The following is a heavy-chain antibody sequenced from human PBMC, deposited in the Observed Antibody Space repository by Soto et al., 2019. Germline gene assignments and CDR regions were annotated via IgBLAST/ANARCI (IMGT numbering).Heavy chain of an antibody. CDR1: GYTVINYY. V-gene: IGHV1-46*01. Sequence: ASVKVSCKSSGYTVINYYMHWVRQAPGQGLEWMGIINPSGGSTTYAQKFQGRVTMTRDTSTNTVYMELSSLRSEDTAVYYCARGLITAAGTPLRYWGQGTLVTVSS. CDR3: ARGLITAAGTPLRY. J-gene: IGHJ4*02. D-gene: IGHD6-13*01. CDR2: INPSGGST.